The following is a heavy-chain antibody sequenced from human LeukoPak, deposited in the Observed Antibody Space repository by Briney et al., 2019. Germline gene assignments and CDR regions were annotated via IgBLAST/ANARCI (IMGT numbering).Heavy chain of an antibody. Sequence: GGSLRLSCTVSGFTVSSSSMSWVRQAPGKGLEWVANIKQDGSEKYYVDSVKGRFTISRDNAKNSLYLQMNSLRAEDTAVYYCARDLGYSYGYAFDYWGQGTLVTVSS. V-gene: IGHV3-7*01. J-gene: IGHJ4*02. D-gene: IGHD5-18*01. CDR2: IKQDGSEK. CDR3: ARDLGYSYGYAFDY. CDR1: GFTVSSSS.